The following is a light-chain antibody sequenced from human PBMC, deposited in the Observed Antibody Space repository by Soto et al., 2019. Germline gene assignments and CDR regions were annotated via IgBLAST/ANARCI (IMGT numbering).Light chain of an antibody. CDR2: SND. CDR3: AAWDDSLNAVV. V-gene: IGLV1-44*01. CDR1: SSNIAGNA. Sequence: QTVVTQPPSVSGTPGQRVTISCSGSSSNIAGNAVNWYLQRPGTAPKLLIYSNDQRPSGVPVRFSGSKSGASASLVISGRQSEDETDYYCAAWDDSLNAVVFGGGTKLTVL. J-gene: IGLJ3*02.